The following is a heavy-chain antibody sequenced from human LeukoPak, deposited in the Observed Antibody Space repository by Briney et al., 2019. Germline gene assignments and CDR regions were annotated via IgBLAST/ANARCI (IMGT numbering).Heavy chain of an antibody. J-gene: IGHJ4*02. CDR3: AKVEEGVIFH. Sequence: SETLSLTCTVSGGSISSSSYYWGWIRQPPGKGLEWIGSIYYSGSTYYNPSLKSRVTISVDTSKNQLSLRLSSVTAADTAVYYCAKVEEGVIFHWGQGTLVTVSS. CDR2: IYYSGST. V-gene: IGHV4-39*07. CDR1: GGSISSSSYY. D-gene: IGHD3-9*01.